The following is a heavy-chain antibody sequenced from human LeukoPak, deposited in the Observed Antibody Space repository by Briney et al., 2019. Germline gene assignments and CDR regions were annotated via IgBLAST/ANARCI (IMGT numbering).Heavy chain of an antibody. V-gene: IGHV3-21*01. D-gene: IGHD3-9*01. CDR2: ISSSSSYI. Sequence: GGSLRLSCAASGFTFSSYSMNWVRQAPGKGLEWVSSISSSSSYIYYADSVKGRFTISRDNAKNSLYLQMNSLRAEDTAVYYCAREAPNVLRYFDWTPHYGVDVWGQGTTVTVSS. J-gene: IGHJ6*02. CDR3: AREAPNVLRYFDWTPHYGVDV. CDR1: GFTFSSYS.